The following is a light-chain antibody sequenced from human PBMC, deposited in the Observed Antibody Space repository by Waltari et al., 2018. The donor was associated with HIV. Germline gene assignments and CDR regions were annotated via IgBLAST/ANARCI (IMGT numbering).Light chain of an antibody. CDR1: GLSKQY. CDR3: QSADASDTFLWV. CDR2: KDS. V-gene: IGLV3-25*03. J-gene: IGLJ3*02. Sequence: SYELTQTPSVSVSPGQTARITCSGDGLSKQYTYWYQQRPGQAPVLVIYKDSERPSGIPERYSGSSSGITVTLTISGVQAEDEADYYCQSADASDTFLWVFGGGTKVTVL.